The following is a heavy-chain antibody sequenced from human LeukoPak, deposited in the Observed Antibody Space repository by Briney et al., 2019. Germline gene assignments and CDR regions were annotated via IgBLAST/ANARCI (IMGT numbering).Heavy chain of an antibody. CDR1: GYTFTSYG. D-gene: IGHD2-2*01. J-gene: IGHJ4*02. CDR2: ISAYNGNT. CDR3: ARALCSSTSCYEVVGY. V-gene: IGHV1-18*01. Sequence: GASVKVSCKASGYTFTSYGISWVRQAPRQGLEWMGWISAYNGNTNYAQKLQGRVTMTTDTSTSTAYMELRSLRSDDTAAYYCARALCSSTSCYEVVGYWGQGTLVTVSS.